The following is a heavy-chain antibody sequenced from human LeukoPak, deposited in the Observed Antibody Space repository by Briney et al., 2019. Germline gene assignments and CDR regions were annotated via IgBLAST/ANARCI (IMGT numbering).Heavy chain of an antibody. V-gene: IGHV3-30*04. CDR3: ARVDDLDAFDI. Sequence: GSLRLSCAASGFTFSSYAMHWVRQAPGKGLEWVAVISDDGSNKYYADSVKGRFTISRDNSKNTLYLQMNSLRPEDTAVYYCARVDDLDAFDIWGQGTVVTVSS. CDR1: GFTFSSYA. CDR2: ISDDGSNK. D-gene: IGHD2-2*03. J-gene: IGHJ3*02.